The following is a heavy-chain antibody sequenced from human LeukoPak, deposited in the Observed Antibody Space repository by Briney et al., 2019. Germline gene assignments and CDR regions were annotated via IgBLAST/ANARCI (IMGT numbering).Heavy chain of an antibody. CDR1: GGSISSYY. CDR2: IYYSGST. D-gene: IGHD3-22*01. J-gene: IGHJ4*02. Sequence: SETLSLTCTVSGGSISSYYWSWIRQPPGKGLEWIGYIYYSGSTNYNPSLKSRVTISVDTSKNQFSLKLSSVTAADTAVYYCAKDRSTMNPTHFDYWGQGTLVTVSS. CDR3: AKDRSTMNPTHFDY. V-gene: IGHV4-59*01.